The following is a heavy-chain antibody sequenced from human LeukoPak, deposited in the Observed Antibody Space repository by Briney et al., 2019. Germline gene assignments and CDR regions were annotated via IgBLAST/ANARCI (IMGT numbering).Heavy chain of an antibody. D-gene: IGHD3-10*01. CDR2: IWYDGSNK. CDR1: GFTFSSYG. V-gene: IGHV3-33*03. Sequence: PGGSLRLSXAASGFTFSSYGMHWVRQAPGKGLEWVAVIWYDGSNKYYADSVEGRFTISRDNSKNTLYLQMNSLRAEDTAVYYCAKDSTPTDYYGSAADYWGQGTLVTVSS. CDR3: AKDSTPTDYYGSAADY. J-gene: IGHJ4*02.